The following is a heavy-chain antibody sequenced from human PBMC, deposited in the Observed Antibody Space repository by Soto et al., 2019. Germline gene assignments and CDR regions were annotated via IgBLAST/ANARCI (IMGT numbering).Heavy chain of an antibody. CDR3: ARETVGSSGYYFDY. V-gene: IGHV1-2*02. CDR1: GYTFTGYY. Sequence: GASVKVSCKASGYTFTGYYMHWVRQAPGQGLEWMGWINPNSGGTNYAQKFQGRVTMTRDTSISTAYMELSRLRSDDTAVYYCARETVGSSGYYFDYWGQGTLVTVSS. CDR2: INPNSGGT. D-gene: IGHD3-22*01. J-gene: IGHJ4*02.